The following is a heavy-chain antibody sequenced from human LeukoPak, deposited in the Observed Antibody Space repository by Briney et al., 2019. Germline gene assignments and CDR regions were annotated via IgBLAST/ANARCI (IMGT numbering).Heavy chain of an antibody. V-gene: IGHV3-7*01. Sequence: GGSLRLSCAASGFMFSSYWMSWVRQAPGKGLEWVANIKQDGSEKYYVDSVKGRFTISRDNAKNSLYLQMNSLRVEDTAVYYCASRSINWYRGNNWFDPWGQGTLVTVSS. CDR3: ASRSINWYRGNNWFDP. D-gene: IGHD6-13*01. CDR1: GFMFSSYW. CDR2: IKQDGSEK. J-gene: IGHJ5*02.